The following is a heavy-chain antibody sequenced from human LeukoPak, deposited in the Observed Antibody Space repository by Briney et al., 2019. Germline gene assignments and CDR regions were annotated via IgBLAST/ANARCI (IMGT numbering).Heavy chain of an antibody. CDR2: INHSGST. CDR1: GGSFSGYY. Sequence: SETLSLTCAVYGGSFSGYYWSWLRQPPGKGLEWIGEINHSGSTNYNPSLKSRVTISVDTSKNQFSLKLSSVTAADTAVYYCARGLHDKHWSAFRYMDVWGKGTTVTVSS. J-gene: IGHJ6*03. D-gene: IGHD3-3*01. V-gene: IGHV4-34*01. CDR3: ARGLHDKHWSAFRYMDV.